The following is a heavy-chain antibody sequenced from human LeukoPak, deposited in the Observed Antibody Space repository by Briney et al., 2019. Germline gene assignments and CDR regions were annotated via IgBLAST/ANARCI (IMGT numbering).Heavy chain of an antibody. V-gene: IGHV4-59*01. Sequence: PWETLSLTCTVAGGSISTYSWNWVRQPSGGGREWGGYMYYRGSTNFNPSLRSRVTMSLDTSKNQFSLKLSSVTAADTAVYYCARGDSNDSKGFDPWGQGTLVTVSS. CDR2: MYYRGST. J-gene: IGHJ5*02. CDR1: GGSISTYS. CDR3: ARGDSNDSKGFDP. D-gene: IGHD4-11*01.